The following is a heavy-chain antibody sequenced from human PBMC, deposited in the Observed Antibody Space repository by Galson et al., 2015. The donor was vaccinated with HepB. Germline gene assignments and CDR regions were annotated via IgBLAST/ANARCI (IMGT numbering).Heavy chain of an antibody. V-gene: IGHV3-23*01. Sequence: SLRLSCAGSGFPFSSYALSWVRQAPGKGLEWVSSIGGFSDTTYYGDSVKGRFTISRDNSRNTLYLQMSSLRAEDTAVYYCSLSYYFDNSAYRPNYFDDWGQGNLVTVSS. J-gene: IGHJ4*02. CDR1: GFPFSSYA. CDR3: SLSYYFDNSAYRPNYFDD. CDR2: IGGFSDTT. D-gene: IGHD3-22*01.